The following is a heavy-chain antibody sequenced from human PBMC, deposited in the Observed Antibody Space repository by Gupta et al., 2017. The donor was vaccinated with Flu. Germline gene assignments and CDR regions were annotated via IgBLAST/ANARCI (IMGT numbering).Heavy chain of an antibody. CDR2: IYWNSGSWNSGKT. CDR3: AKESYSGGFDL. V-gene: IGHV3-9*01. CDR1: FIFEDYS. D-gene: IGHD1-26*01. J-gene: IGHJ4*02. Sequence: FIFEDYSMHWVRQVPGKGVEWVSGIYWNSGSWNSGKTDYGDSVRGRFTISRDNAKNTLYLQMNSLRPEDTALYFCAKESYSGGFDLWGQGTLVTVSS.